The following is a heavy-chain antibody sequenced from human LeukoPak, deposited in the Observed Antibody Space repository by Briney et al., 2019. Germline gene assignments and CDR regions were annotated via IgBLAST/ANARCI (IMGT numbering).Heavy chain of an antibody. CDR2: IKEDGSEK. J-gene: IGHJ4*02. V-gene: IGHV3-7*05. CDR3: AKYFRADSGNYYRSFDY. Sequence: PRGSLRLSSAVPVFTFTDNWISSVRQAPRKGLECVANIKEDGSEKNYVDSVKGRFTISRDNAKNSLYLQMNSLRAEDTAVYYCAKYFRADSGNYYRSFDYWGQGTLVSVSS. CDR1: VFTFTDNW. D-gene: IGHD1-26*01.